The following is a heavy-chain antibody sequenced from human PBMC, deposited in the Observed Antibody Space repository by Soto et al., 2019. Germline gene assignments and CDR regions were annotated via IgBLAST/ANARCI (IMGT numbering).Heavy chain of an antibody. V-gene: IGHV1-8*01. Sequence: QVQLVQSGAEVKKPGASVKVSCKASGYTFTSYDINWVRQATGQGLEWMGWMNPNSGNTGYAQSFQGRVTXXMXTXXSTAYMELSSLRSDDTAVYYCASASSSSWPYFLDSWGQGTLVTVSS. D-gene: IGHD6-13*01. CDR2: MNPNSGNT. CDR1: GYTFTSYD. CDR3: ASASSSSWPYFLDS. J-gene: IGHJ4*02.